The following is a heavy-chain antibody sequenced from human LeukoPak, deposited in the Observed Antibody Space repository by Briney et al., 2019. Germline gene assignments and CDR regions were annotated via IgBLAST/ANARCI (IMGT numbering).Heavy chain of an antibody. D-gene: IGHD1-26*01. Sequence: GASVKVSCKASGYTFTGYYMHWVRQAPGQGLEWMGWINPNSGGTNYAQKFQGRVTMTRDTSISTAYMELSRLRSDDTAVYYCARQRRESYYIYRGWFDPWGQGTLVTVSS. CDR1: GYTFTGYY. CDR2: INPNSGGT. J-gene: IGHJ5*02. V-gene: IGHV1-2*02. CDR3: ARQRRESYYIYRGWFDP.